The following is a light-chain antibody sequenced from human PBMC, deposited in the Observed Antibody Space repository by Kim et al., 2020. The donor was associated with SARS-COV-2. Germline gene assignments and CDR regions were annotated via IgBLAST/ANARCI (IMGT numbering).Light chain of an antibody. CDR3: LQHNSYPIT. J-gene: IGKJ5*01. CDR1: QDIRND. CDR2: GAS. V-gene: IGKV1-17*01. Sequence: ASVGDRVTITCRASQDIRNDLGWYQQNPGGAPKRLIYGASSLQSGVPSRFSGTGSGTEFTLTISSLQPEDFATYFCLQHNSYPITFGQGTRLEIK.